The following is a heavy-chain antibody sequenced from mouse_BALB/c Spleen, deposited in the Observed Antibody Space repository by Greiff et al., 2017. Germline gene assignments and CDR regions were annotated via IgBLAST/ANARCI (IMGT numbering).Heavy chain of an antibody. J-gene: IGHJ4*01. D-gene: IGHD1-2*01. V-gene: IGHV14-3*02. CDR1: GFNIKDSY. CDR2: IDPANGNT. Sequence: VQLQQSGAELVKPGASVKLSCTASGFNIKDSYMHWVKQRPEQGLEWIGRIDPANGNTKYDPKFQGKATITADTSSNTAYLQLSSLTSEDAAVYYCAGLLRLQYYNAMDYWGQGTSVTVSA. CDR3: AGLLRLQYYNAMDY.